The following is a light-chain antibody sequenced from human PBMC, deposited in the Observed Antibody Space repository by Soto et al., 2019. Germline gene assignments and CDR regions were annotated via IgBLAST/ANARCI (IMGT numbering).Light chain of an antibody. J-gene: IGLJ1*01. Sequence: QSALTQPASVSGSPGQSITISCTGTSSEVDGFNFVSWYQQHPGKAPKVMIYDVSDRPSGVSNRFSGPKSGNTASLSISGLQAEDEADYYCSSYTSSTLGVFGTGTKLTVL. CDR2: DVS. CDR1: SSEVDGFNF. V-gene: IGLV2-14*03. CDR3: SSYTSSTLGV.